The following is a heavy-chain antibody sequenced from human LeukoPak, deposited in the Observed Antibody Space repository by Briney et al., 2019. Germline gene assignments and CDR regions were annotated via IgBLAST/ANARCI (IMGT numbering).Heavy chain of an antibody. CDR1: GFIFSNYG. D-gene: IGHD3-3*01. J-gene: IGHJ4*02. V-gene: IGHV3-23*01. CDR2: ISASGSAT. CDR3: AKDLYLRDFWSGYLDY. Sequence: GGSLRLSCAASGFIFSNYGMNWVRQAPGKGLEWVAAISASGSATSYADSVRGRFTISRDNSKSTTYLQMNSLRAEDTAVFYCAKDLYLRDFWSGYLDYWGQGIPVTVSS.